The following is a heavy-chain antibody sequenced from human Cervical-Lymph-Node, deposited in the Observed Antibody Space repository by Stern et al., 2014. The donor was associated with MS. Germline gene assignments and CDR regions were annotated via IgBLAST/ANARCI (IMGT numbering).Heavy chain of an antibody. Sequence: VQLVQSGAEVKKPGESLKISCKGSGYSFTSHWIGWGRQMPGKGLEWMGIIYPADSETKYSPSFQGHVTISADKSISTAYLQWSSLTASDTAIYYCAAPTYGSGSYGSFDYWGQGTLVAVSS. CDR1: GYSFTSHW. V-gene: IGHV5-51*01. CDR3: AAPTYGSGSYGSFDY. CDR2: IYPADSET. J-gene: IGHJ4*02. D-gene: IGHD3-10*01.